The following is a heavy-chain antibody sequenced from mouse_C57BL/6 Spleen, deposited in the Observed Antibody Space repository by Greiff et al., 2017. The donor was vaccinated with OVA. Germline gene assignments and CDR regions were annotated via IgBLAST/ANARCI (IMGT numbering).Heavy chain of an antibody. D-gene: IGHD1-1*01. J-gene: IGHJ2*01. CDR3: ARTHYYGSSYGGGFDY. Sequence: EVQLQQSGPELVKPGASVKISCKASGYSFTDYNMNWVKQSNGKSLEWIGVINPNYGTTSYNQKFKGKATLTVDQSSSTAYMQLNSLTSEDSAVYYCARTHYYGSSYGGGFDYWGQGTTLTVAS. CDR1: GYSFTDYN. CDR2: INPNYGTT. V-gene: IGHV1-39*01.